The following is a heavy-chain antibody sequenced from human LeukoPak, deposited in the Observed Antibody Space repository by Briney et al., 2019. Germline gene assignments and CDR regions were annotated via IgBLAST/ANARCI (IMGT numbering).Heavy chain of an antibody. J-gene: IGHJ3*02. Sequence: PSETLSLTCTVSGGSISSGDYYWRWIRQPPGKGLEWIGYIYYCGSTYYNPSLKSRVTISVDTSKNQFSLKLSSVTAADTAVYYCARPTVTPGVQTEHDAFDIWGQGTMVTVSS. D-gene: IGHD4-17*01. V-gene: IGHV4-30-4*01. CDR1: GGSISSGDYY. CDR2: IYYCGST. CDR3: ARPTVTPGVQTEHDAFDI.